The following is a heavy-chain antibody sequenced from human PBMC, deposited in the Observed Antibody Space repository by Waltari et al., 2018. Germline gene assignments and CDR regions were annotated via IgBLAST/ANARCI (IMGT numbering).Heavy chain of an antibody. CDR1: GYTFTDYY. J-gene: IGHJ4*02. V-gene: IGHV1-69-2*01. CDR3: ATRVVIPREADY. Sequence: EVQLVQSGAEVKKPGATVKISCKASGYTFTDYYMHWVQQAPGKGLEWMGRFDPQDGETIYAEKFQGRVTITADTSTDTAYMELSSLLSEDTAVYYCATRVVIPREADYWGQGTLVTVSS. D-gene: IGHD3-3*01. CDR2: FDPQDGET.